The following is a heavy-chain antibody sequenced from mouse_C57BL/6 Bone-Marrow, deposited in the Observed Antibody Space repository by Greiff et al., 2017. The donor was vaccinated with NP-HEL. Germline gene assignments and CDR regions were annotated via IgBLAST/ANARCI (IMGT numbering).Heavy chain of an antibody. CDR1: GFTFSSYG. Sequence: DVQLQESGGDLVKPGGSLKLSCAASGFTFSSYGMSWVRQTPDKRLEWVATISSGGSYTYYPDSVKGRFTISRDNAKNTLYLQMSSLKSEDTAMYYCARRGIVRNYFDYWGQGTTLTVSS. CDR3: ARRGIVRNYFDY. CDR2: ISSGGSYT. J-gene: IGHJ2*01. D-gene: IGHD2-5*01. V-gene: IGHV5-6*01.